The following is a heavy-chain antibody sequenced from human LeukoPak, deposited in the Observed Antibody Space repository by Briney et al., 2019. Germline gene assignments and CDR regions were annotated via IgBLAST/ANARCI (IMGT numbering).Heavy chain of an antibody. CDR2: IIPIFGTA. CDR1: GGTFSSYA. Sequence: ASVKVSCKASGGTFSSYAISWVRQAPGQGLEWMGGIIPIFGTANYAQKFQGRVTITTDESTSTAYMELSSLRSEDAAVYYCARDVTLRHSSSWYQGLGYWGQGTLVTVSS. D-gene: IGHD6-13*01. J-gene: IGHJ4*02. V-gene: IGHV1-69*05. CDR3: ARDVTLRHSSSWYQGLGY.